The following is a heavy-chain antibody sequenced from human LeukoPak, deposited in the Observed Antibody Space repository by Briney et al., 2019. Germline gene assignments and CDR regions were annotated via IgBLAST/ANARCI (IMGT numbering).Heavy chain of an antibody. V-gene: IGHV1-69*13. CDR1: GGTFSSYA. D-gene: IGHD3-10*01. CDR3: ARFGDYGSGPPNGFDP. Sequence: SVKVSCKASGGTFSSYAISWVPQAPGQGLEWMGGIIPIFGTANYAQKFQGRVTITADESTSTAYVELSSLRSEDTAVYYCARFGDYGSGPPNGFDPWGQGTLVTVSS. CDR2: IIPIFGTA. J-gene: IGHJ5*02.